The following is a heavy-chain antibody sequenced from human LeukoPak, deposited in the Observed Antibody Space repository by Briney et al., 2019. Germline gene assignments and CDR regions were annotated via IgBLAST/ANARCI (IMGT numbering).Heavy chain of an antibody. CDR1: GFTFDDYG. CDR2: INWNGGST. CDR3: ATETNGRHYDY. D-gene: IGHD1-14*01. J-gene: IGHJ4*02. V-gene: IGHV3-20*04. Sequence: GGSLRLSCAASGFTFDDYGMSWVRQAPGKGLEWVSGINWNGGSTGYADSVKGRFTISRDNANNFLYLQMDSLRAEDTAVYYCATETNGRHYDYWGQGTLLTVSS.